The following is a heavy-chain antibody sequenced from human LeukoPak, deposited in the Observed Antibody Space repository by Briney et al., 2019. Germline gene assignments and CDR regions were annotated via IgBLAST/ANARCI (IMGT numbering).Heavy chain of an antibody. J-gene: IGHJ4*02. CDR3: TTDYYYDSRGFFDY. Sequence: GGSLRLSCAASGFTFSNSWMSWVRQAPGKGLECVGRIKSKTDGGTTDYAAPVKGRFTISRDDSKNTLYLQMNSLKTEDTAVYYCTTDYYYDSRGFFDYWGQGTLVTVSS. D-gene: IGHD3-22*01. CDR1: GFTFSNSW. CDR2: IKSKTDGGTT. V-gene: IGHV3-15*01.